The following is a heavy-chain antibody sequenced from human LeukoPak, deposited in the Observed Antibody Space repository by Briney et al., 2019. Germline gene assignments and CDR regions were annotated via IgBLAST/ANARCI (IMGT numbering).Heavy chain of an antibody. Sequence: GGSLRLSCAASGFTFSSYWMSWVRQAPGKGLEWVANIKQDGSEKYYVDSVKGRFTISRDNAKNSLYLQMNSLRAEDTAVYYCARGRRFLEWFQSTYYFDYWGQGTLVTVSS. CDR3: ARGRRFLEWFQSTYYFDY. V-gene: IGHV3-7*04. CDR1: GFTFSSYW. CDR2: IKQDGSEK. J-gene: IGHJ4*02. D-gene: IGHD3-3*01.